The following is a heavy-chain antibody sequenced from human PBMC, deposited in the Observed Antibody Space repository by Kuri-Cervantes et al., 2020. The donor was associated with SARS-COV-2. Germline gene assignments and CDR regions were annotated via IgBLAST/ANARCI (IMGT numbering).Heavy chain of an antibody. D-gene: IGHD3-22*01. CDR3: AKDQSARYYDSSGLFDY. J-gene: IGHJ4*02. CDR2: MSYDGSNK. V-gene: IGHV3-30*04. CDR1: GFTFSGSA. Sequence: GGSLRLSCAASGFTFSGSAMHWVRQAPGKGLEWVAVMSYDGSNKYYADSVKGRFTISRDNSKNTLYLQMNSLRAEDTAVYYCAKDQSARYYDSSGLFDYWGQGTLVTVSS.